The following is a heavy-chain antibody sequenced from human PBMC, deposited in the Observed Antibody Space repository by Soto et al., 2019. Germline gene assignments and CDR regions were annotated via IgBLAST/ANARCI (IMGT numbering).Heavy chain of an antibody. CDR3: ARGFSSGYSVFDY. J-gene: IGHJ4*02. D-gene: IGHD3-22*01. CDR2: IWYDGSNK. Sequence: QVQLVESGGGVAQPGRSLRLSCAASGFTFSSYGMHWVRQAPGKGLEWVAVIWYDGSNKYYADSVKGRFTISRDNSKNTLYLQMNSLRAEDTAVYYCARGFSSGYSVFDYWGQGTLVTVSS. CDR1: GFTFSSYG. V-gene: IGHV3-33*01.